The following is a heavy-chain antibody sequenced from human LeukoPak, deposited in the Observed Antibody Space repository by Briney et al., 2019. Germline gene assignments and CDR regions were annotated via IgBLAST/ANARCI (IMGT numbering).Heavy chain of an antibody. D-gene: IGHD3-3*01. V-gene: IGHV4-34*01. J-gene: IGHJ5*02. CDR1: GGSFSGYY. CDR2: INHSGST. CDR3: ARGPRITIFGVVGRLIWFDP. Sequence: PSETLSLTCAVYGGSFSGYYWSWIRQPPGKGLEWIGEINHSGSTNYNPSLKSRVTISVDTSKNQFSLKRSSVTAADTAAYYCARGPRITIFGVVGRLIWFDPWGQGTLVTVSS.